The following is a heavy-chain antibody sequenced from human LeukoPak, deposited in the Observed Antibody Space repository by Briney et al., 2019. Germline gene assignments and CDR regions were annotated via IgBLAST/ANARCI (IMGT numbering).Heavy chain of an antibody. CDR2: IYYSGST. J-gene: IGHJ5*02. CDR3: AIDYDSNWFDP. D-gene: IGHD5-12*01. CDR1: GGSISSYY. Sequence: PSETLSLTCTVSGGSISSYYWTWIRQPPGKGLEWIGYIYYSGSTNYNPSLNSRVTISVDTSKNQFSLKLSSVTAADTAVYYCAIDYDSNWFDPWGQGTLVTVSS. V-gene: IGHV4-59*01.